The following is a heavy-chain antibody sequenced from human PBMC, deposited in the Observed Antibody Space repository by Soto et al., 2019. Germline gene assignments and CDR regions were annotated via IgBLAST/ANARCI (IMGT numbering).Heavy chain of an antibody. J-gene: IGHJ4*02. V-gene: IGHV3-23*01. Sequence: GGSLRLSCVASGFTFSSYAMSWVRQAPGKGLEWVSIITGSGGTTYYADSVKGRFTISRDNSKNTLHLQVNSLRAEDTAIYYCAKQKEAVAGPFFDYWGQGTLVTVSS. CDR2: ITGSGGTT. CDR1: GFTFSSYA. CDR3: AKQKEAVAGPFFDY. D-gene: IGHD6-19*01.